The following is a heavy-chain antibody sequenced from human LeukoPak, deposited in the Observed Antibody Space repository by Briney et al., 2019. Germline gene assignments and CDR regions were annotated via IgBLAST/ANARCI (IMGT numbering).Heavy chain of an antibody. J-gene: IGHJ6*03. Sequence: PGGSLRLSCAASGFTFSVYNMNWVRRTPGKGLEWVSSITTSSSYIFYADSVRGRFTISRDNAENSLYLQMNSLRDEDTAVYYCARDPYSGGYGAYYYYYMDVWGKGTTVTVSS. CDR3: ARDPYSGGYGAYYYYYMDV. V-gene: IGHV3-21*01. D-gene: IGHD6-19*01. CDR2: ITTSSSYI. CDR1: GFTFSVYN.